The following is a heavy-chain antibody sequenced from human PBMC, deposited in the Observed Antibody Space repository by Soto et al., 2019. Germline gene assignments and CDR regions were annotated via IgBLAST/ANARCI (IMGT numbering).Heavy chain of an antibody. Sequence: SGPTLVKPTQTLTLTCTFSGFSLSTSGVGVGWIRQPPGKALEWLALIYWNDDKRYSPSLKSRLTITKDTSKNQVVLTMTNMDPVDTATYYCAHSPAEISPGDYFDYWGQGTLVTVSS. CDR1: GFSLSTSGVG. CDR3: AHSPAEISPGDYFDY. CDR2: IYWNDDK. D-gene: IGHD6-25*01. V-gene: IGHV2-5*01. J-gene: IGHJ4*02.